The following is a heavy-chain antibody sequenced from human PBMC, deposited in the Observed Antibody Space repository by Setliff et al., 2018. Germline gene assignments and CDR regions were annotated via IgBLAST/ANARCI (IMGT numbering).Heavy chain of an antibody. D-gene: IGHD3-3*01. Sequence: PSETLSLTCAVYGGSFSGYYWSWIRQPPGKGLEWIGEINHSGSTNYNPSLKSRVTISVDTSKNQFSLKLSSVTAADTAVYYCARGSGEWLFGAYYYYGMDVWGQGTTVTVSS. V-gene: IGHV4-34*01. CDR3: ARGSGEWLFGAYYYYGMDV. CDR2: INHSGST. CDR1: GGSFSGYY. J-gene: IGHJ6*02.